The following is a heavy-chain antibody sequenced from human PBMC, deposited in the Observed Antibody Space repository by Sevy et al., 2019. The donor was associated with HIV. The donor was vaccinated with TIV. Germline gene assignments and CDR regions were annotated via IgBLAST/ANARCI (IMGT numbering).Heavy chain of an antibody. CDR1: GVSFSDYY. V-gene: IGHV4-34*01. J-gene: IGHJ4*01. D-gene: IGHD2-15*01. CDR3: ARGPLFSPEYCSGGTCPTIDF. CDR2: VSQSGSA. Sequence: SETLSLTCAVSGVSFSDYYWAWIRQAPGKGLEWIGEVSQSGSANYNPSLRSRVIMSLDTSKNHVSLKLTSVTAADTXXYYCARGPLFSPEYCSGGTCPTIDFWGQGTLVTVSS.